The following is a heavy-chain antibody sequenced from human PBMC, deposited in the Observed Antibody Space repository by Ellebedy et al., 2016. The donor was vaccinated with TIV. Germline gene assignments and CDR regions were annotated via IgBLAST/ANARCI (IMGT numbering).Heavy chain of an antibody. V-gene: IGHV3-48*04. J-gene: IGHJ3*02. D-gene: IGHD5/OR15-5a*01. CDR3: VRSCLGCADAFDI. Sequence: GESLKISXAASGFIFSTYSMNWVRQAPGKGLEWVAFIRSSTNSISYADSVKGRFIISRDNVKSSLYLEMNSLRAEDTAVYYCVRSCLGCADAFDIWGQGTMVTASS. CDR1: GFIFSTYS. CDR2: IRSSTNSI.